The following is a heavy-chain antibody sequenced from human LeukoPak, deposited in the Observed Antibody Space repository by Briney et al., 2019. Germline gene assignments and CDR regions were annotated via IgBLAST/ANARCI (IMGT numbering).Heavy chain of an antibody. Sequence: GGSLRLSCAASGFTFSNYAMSWVRQAPGKGLEWVSAISRSGTDTYYAASVKGRFTISRDNSRNTLYLQMNSLRAEDTAVYFCALYCSGGSCYSIGGAFDIWGQGTLVTVSS. V-gene: IGHV3-23*01. D-gene: IGHD2-15*01. CDR2: ISRSGTDT. CDR3: ALYCSGGSCYSIGGAFDI. J-gene: IGHJ3*02. CDR1: GFTFSNYA.